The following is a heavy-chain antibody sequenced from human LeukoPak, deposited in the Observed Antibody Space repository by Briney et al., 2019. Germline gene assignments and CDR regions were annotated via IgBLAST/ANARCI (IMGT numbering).Heavy chain of an antibody. V-gene: IGHV3-20*04. J-gene: IGHJ3*02. Sequence: GGSLRLSCAASGFTFDDHGMSWVRQAPGKGLEWVSGIKWDGGRTGYADSVKGRFTISRDNSKNTLYLQMNSLRAEDTAVYYCASANWGSNAFDIWGQGTMVTVSS. CDR1: GFTFDDHG. D-gene: IGHD7-27*01. CDR2: IKWDGGRT. CDR3: ASANWGSNAFDI.